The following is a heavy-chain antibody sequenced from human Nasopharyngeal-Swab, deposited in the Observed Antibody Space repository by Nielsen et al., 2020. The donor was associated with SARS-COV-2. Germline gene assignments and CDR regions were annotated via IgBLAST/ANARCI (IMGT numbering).Heavy chain of an antibody. D-gene: IGHD1-1*01. J-gene: IGHJ3*02. CDR3: AKGGGTTGTVGLDI. V-gene: IGHV3-30*18. CDR1: GFTFSSYG. CDR2: ISYDGSNK. Sequence: GGSLRLSCAASGFTFSSYGMHWVRQAPGKGLEWVAVISYDGSNKYYADSVKGRFTISRDNSKNTLYLQMNSLRAEDTAAYYCAKGGGTTGTVGLDIWGQGTMVTVSS.